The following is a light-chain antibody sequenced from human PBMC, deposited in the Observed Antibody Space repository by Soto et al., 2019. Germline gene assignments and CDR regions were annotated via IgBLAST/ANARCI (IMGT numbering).Light chain of an antibody. V-gene: IGKV1-5*03. CDR3: QQYNSYSYT. CDR1: QSISSW. J-gene: IGKJ2*01. CDR2: KAS. Sequence: DIQMTQSPSTLSASVGDRVTITCRASQSISSWLAWYQQKPGKAPKLLIYKASSLESGVPSRFSGSGSGTEFTLTISSLQPDDFATYYCQQYNSYSYTFGQGNTLEIK.